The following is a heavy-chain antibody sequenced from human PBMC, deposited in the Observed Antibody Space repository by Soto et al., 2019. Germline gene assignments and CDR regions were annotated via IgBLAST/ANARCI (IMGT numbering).Heavy chain of an antibody. Sequence: SETLSLTCTVSGGSISSSSYYWGWIRQPPGKGLEWIGSIYYSGSTYYNPSLKSRVTISVDTSKNQFSLKLTSVTAADTAIYYCARDLLEVAAAGTFDYWGQGTLVTVSS. CDR2: IYYSGST. J-gene: IGHJ4*02. D-gene: IGHD6-13*01. CDR1: GGSISSSSYY. V-gene: IGHV4-39*07. CDR3: ARDLLEVAAAGTFDY.